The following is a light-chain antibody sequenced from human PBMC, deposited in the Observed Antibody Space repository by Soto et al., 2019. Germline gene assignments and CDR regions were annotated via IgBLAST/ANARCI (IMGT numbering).Light chain of an antibody. CDR3: MQGTHWPPVT. Sequence: DVVMTQSPLSLPVTLGQPASISCRSSQSLVYSDGNTYLNWFQQRPGQSPXXXXXXXSNRDSGXXXXXXXXXXXXXXXXXISRVEAEDVGVYYCMQGTHWPPVTVGQGTKVDIK. J-gene: IGKJ1*01. CDR2: XXS. V-gene: IGKV2-30*01. CDR1: QSLVYSDGNTY.